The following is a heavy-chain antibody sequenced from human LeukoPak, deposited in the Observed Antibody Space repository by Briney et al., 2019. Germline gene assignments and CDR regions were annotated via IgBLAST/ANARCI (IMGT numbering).Heavy chain of an antibody. CDR3: ARTQSQSGSYRYYFGY. CDR1: GGSISSSSYY. D-gene: IGHD1-26*01. V-gene: IGHV4-39*07. J-gene: IGHJ4*02. CDR2: IYYSGST. Sequence: PSETLSLTCTVSGGSISSSSYYWGWIRQPPGKGLEWIGSIYYSGSTYYNPSLKSRVTISVDTSKNQFSLKLNSVTAADTAMYYCARTQSQSGSYRYYFGYWGQGTLVTVSS.